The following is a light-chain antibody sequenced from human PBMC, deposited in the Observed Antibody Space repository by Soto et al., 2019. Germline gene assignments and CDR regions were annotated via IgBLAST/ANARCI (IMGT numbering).Light chain of an antibody. Sequence: EIVMTQSPATLSVSPGERATLSCRASQSISSNLAWYQQKPGQGPRLLISGASIRATGISARFSGSGSGTEFTLTISSLQSEDFAVYYCQQYDDWPPVTFGQGTRLEIK. V-gene: IGKV3-15*01. CDR2: GAS. CDR3: QQYDDWPPVT. J-gene: IGKJ5*01. CDR1: QSISSN.